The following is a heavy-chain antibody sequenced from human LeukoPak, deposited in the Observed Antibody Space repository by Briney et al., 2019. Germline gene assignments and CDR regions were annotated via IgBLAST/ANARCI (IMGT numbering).Heavy chain of an antibody. CDR3: AVLHYRHYHWFDT. Sequence: PSETLSLTCTVSGASISSNSFYWGWIRQPPGKGLEWIGTVYYNGDTFYNPSLKSRVSMSVDTSASQFSLKLPSVTAADTAVYYSAVLHYRHYHWFDTWGRGTLVSVSS. J-gene: IGHJ5*02. V-gene: IGHV4-39*01. D-gene: IGHD3-16*02. CDR1: GASISSNSFY. CDR2: VYYNGDT.